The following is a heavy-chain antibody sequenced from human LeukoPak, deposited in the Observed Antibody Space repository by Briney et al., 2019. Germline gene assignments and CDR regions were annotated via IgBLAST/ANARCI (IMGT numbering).Heavy chain of an antibody. Sequence: ASVKVSCKASGYTFTGYYIHWVRQAPGQGLEWMGRINPNSGGTNYAQKFQGRVTMTRDTSINTASTALSGLTSDDTAAYYWATDTGCFLWGQGTPVTVSS. V-gene: IGHV1-2*06. D-gene: IGHD1-14*01. CDR3: ATDTGCFL. CDR1: GYTFTGYY. CDR2: INPNSGGT. J-gene: IGHJ4*02.